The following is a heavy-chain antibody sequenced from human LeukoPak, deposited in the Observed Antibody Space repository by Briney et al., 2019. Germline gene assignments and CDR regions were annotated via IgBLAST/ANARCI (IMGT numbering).Heavy chain of an antibody. CDR3: ARAGNVAARRGWFDP. CDR2: INTDGSTT. Sequence: GGSLRLSCAASGFTFSDYWIDWVRQAPGQGLEWVANINTDGSTTNYVESVRGRFTISRDDTRNSLYLQMNSLRAEDTAVYYCARAGNVAARRGWFDPWGQGTLVTVSS. CDR1: GFTFSDYW. V-gene: IGHV3-7*01. D-gene: IGHD6-6*01. J-gene: IGHJ5*02.